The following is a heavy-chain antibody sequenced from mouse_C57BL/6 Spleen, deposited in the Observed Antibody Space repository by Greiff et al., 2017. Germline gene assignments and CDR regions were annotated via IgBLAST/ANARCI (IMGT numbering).Heavy chain of an antibody. CDR1: GFTFSDYY. J-gene: IGHJ4*01. D-gene: IGHD2-4*01. CDR3: ARRYDYGNYYAMDY. V-gene: IGHV5-12*01. Sequence: EVQLQESGGGLVQPGGSLKLSCAASGFTFSDYYMYWVRQTPEKRLEWVAYISNGGGSTYYPDTVKGRFTISRDNAKNTLYLQMSRLKSEDTAMYYCARRYDYGNYYAMDYWGQGTSVTVSS. CDR2: ISNGGGST.